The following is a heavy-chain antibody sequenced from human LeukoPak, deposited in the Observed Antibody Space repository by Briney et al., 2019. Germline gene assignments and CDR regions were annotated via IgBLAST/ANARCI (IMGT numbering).Heavy chain of an antibody. CDR1: GYSLTNYY. J-gene: IGHJ4*02. D-gene: IGHD5-12*01. CDR3: ARGAPTTRIGAGRFDY. V-gene: IGHV1-46*01. Sequence: VASVTVSCKALGYSLTNYYVHWVRQAPGQGLEWMGEINPSGGSTSYAQKFQGRITVTRDTYTNTVYMDLSSLRSEDTATYYCARGAPTTRIGAGRFDYWGQGSLLTVAS. CDR2: INPSGGST.